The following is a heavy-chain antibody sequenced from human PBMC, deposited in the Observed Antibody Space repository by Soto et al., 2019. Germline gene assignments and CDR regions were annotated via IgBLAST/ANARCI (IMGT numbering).Heavy chain of an antibody. CDR1: GFTFSSYS. CDR2: ISSSSSTI. CDR3: ARDLGLVQGSLGMDV. D-gene: IGHD6-19*01. J-gene: IGHJ6*02. V-gene: IGHV3-48*02. Sequence: EVQLVESGGGLVQPGGSLRLSCAASGFTFSSYSMNWVRQAPGKGLEWVSYISSSSSTIYYADSVKGRFTISRDNAKNSLYLQMNSPRDEDTAVYYCARDLGLVQGSLGMDVWGQGTTVTVSS.